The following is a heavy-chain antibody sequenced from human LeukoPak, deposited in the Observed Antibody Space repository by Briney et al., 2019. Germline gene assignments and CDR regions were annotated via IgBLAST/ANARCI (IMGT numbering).Heavy chain of an antibody. D-gene: IGHD3-22*01. Sequence: ASVKVSCKASGYTFTSYGISWVRQAPGQGLEWMGWISAYNGNTNYAQKLQGRVTMTTDTSTSTAYMELRSLRSDDTAVYYCARVAGEYDSSGYYYAHSVSYYYYMDVWGKGTTVTISS. CDR3: ARVAGEYDSSGYYYAHSVSYYYYMDV. V-gene: IGHV1-18*01. CDR2: ISAYNGNT. CDR1: GYTFTSYG. J-gene: IGHJ6*03.